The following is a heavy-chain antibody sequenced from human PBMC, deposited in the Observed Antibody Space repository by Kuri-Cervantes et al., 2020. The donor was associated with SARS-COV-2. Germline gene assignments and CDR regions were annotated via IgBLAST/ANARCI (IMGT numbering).Heavy chain of an antibody. Sequence: GESLKISCAASGFTFSSYNTNWVRQAPGKGLEWVSSISSSSSYIFYADSVKGRFTISRDNAKNSLYLQMNSLRAEDTAVYYCARGRTFYYDRDAFDIWGQGTMVTVSS. CDR1: GFTFSSYN. J-gene: IGHJ3*02. V-gene: IGHV3-21*01. D-gene: IGHD3-22*01. CDR3: ARGRTFYYDRDAFDI. CDR2: ISSSSSYI.